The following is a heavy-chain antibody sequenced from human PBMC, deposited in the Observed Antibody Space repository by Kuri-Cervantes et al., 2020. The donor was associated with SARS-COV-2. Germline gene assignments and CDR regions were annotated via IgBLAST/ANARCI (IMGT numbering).Heavy chain of an antibody. CDR2: IRSKAYGGTT. J-gene: IGHJ6*03. CDR1: GFSFSDFY. D-gene: IGHD3-3*01. V-gene: IGHV3-49*03. Sequence: GGSLRLSCTASGFSFSDFYMTWIRQAPGKGLEWVGFIRSKAYGGTTEYAASVKGRFTISRDDSKSIAYLQMNSLKTEDTAVYYCAGLDFWSGYYMDVWGKGTTVTVSS. CDR3: AGLDFWSGYYMDV.